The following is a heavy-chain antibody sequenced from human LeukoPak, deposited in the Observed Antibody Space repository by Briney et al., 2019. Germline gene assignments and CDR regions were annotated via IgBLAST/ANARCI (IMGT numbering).Heavy chain of an antibody. D-gene: IGHD3-3*01. J-gene: IGHJ6*03. Sequence: GSLRLSCAASGFTFSSYSMNWVRQAPGKGLEWVAVISYDGSNKYYADSVKGRFTISRDNSKNTLYLQMNSLRAEDTAVYYCARSFGWSGYYTKGYYYYMDVWGKGTTVTVSS. V-gene: IGHV3-30*03. CDR1: GFTFSSYS. CDR3: ARSFGWSGYYTKGYYYYMDV. CDR2: ISYDGSNK.